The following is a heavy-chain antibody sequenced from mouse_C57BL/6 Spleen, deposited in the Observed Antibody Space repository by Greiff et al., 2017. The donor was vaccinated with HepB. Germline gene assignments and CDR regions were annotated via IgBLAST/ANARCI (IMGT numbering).Heavy chain of an antibody. CDR2: IYPRSGNT. V-gene: IGHV1-81*01. D-gene: IGHD1-1*01. Sequence: VQLQQSGAELARPGASVKLSCKASGYTFTSYGISWVKQRTGQGLEWIGEIYPRSGNTYYNEKYKGKATLTADKSSSTAYMELRSLTSEDSAVYCCASGDYYGSSPCAYWGQGTLVTVSA. CDR1: GYTFTSYG. CDR3: ASGDYYGSSPCAY. J-gene: IGHJ3*01.